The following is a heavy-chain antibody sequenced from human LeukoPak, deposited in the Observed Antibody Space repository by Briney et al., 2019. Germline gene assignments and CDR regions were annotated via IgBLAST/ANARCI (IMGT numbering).Heavy chain of an antibody. CDR3: ARGIPRGRLWTYYFDY. D-gene: IGHD5-18*01. V-gene: IGHV4-34*01. CDR2: INHSGST. Sequence: SETLSLTCAVYGGSFSGYYWSWIRQPSGKGLEWIGEINHSGSTNYNPSLKSRVTISVDTSKNQFSPKLSSVTAADTAVYYCARGIPRGRLWTYYFDYWGQGTLVTVSS. J-gene: IGHJ4*02. CDR1: GGSFSGYY.